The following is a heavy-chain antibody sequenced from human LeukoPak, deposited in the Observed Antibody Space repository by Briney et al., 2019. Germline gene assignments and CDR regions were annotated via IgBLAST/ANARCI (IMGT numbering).Heavy chain of an antibody. CDR1: GFTFSSYS. J-gene: IGHJ4*02. D-gene: IGHD5-12*01. V-gene: IGHV3-48*01. CDR2: ISSSSSTI. CDR3: ARDLGYGDYAFDY. Sequence: GGSLRLSCAASGFTFSSYSMNWVRQAPGKGLEWVSYISSSSSTIYYADSVEGRFTISRDNAKNSLYLQMNSLRAEDTAVYYCARDLGYGDYAFDYWGRGTLVTVSS.